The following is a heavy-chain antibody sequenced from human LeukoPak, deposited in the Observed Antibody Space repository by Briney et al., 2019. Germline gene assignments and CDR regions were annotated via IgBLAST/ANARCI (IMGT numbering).Heavy chain of an antibody. V-gene: IGHV3-23*01. CDR3: ARRSTSGRYFDY. D-gene: IGHD3-10*01. Sequence: GGSLRLSCAASGFTFSSYAMSWVRQAPGKGLEWVSSISGSGGSTYSPDPVKGRFTISRDNAKNTLYLQMNSLRAEDTAVYSCARRSTSGRYFDYWGQGNLVTVSS. CDR1: GFTFSSYA. CDR2: ISGSGGST. J-gene: IGHJ4*02.